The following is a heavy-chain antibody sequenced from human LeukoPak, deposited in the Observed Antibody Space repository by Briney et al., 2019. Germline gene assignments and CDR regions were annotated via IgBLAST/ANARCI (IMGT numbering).Heavy chain of an antibody. D-gene: IGHD5-18*01. CDR2: ISYDGSNK. V-gene: IGHV3-30-3*01. CDR1: GFTFSSYA. CDR3: ARGGGPSSYGYAPAGFDY. Sequence: GSLRLSCAASGFTFSSYAMHWVRQAPGKGLEWVAVISYDGSNKYYADSVKGRFTISRDNSKNTLYLQMNSLRAEDTAVYYCARGGGPSSYGYAPAGFDYWGQGTLVTVSS. J-gene: IGHJ4*02.